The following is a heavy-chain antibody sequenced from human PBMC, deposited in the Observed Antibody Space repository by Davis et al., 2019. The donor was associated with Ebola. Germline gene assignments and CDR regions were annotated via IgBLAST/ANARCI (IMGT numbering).Heavy chain of an antibody. Sequence: GGSLRPSCAAPGFTFSSYGMHWVRQAPGKGLAWVAVIWYDGSNKYYADSVKGRFTISRDNSKNTLYLQMNSLRAEDTAVYYCARDRGFEVVPAAIGIGRWFDPGGQGTLVTVSS. CDR1: GFTFSSYG. D-gene: IGHD2-2*01. J-gene: IGHJ5*02. CDR3: ARDRGFEVVPAAIGIGRWFDP. V-gene: IGHV3-33*01. CDR2: IWYDGSNK.